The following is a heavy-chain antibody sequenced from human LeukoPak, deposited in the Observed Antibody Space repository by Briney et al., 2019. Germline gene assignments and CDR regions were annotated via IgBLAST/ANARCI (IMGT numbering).Heavy chain of an antibody. CDR3: ARGVAAATFCDY. J-gene: IGHJ4*02. D-gene: IGHD2-2*01. CDR2: ISSSSSYI. CDR1: GFTFSSYS. V-gene: IGHV3-21*01. Sequence: GGSLRLSCAASGFTFSSYSMNWVRQAPGKGLEWVSSISSSSSYIYYADSVKGRFTISRDNAKNSLYLQMNSLRAEDTAVYYCARGVAAATFCDYWGQGTLVTVSS.